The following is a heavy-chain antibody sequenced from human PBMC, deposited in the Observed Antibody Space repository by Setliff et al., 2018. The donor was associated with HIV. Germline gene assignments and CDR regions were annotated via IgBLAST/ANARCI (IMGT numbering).Heavy chain of an antibody. J-gene: IGHJ6*03. V-gene: IGHV5-10-1*01. Sequence: PGESLKISCKGSGYTFANYWISWVRQMPGKGLEWMGRLDPRDSYTDYSPSFQCHVTISGDKSSSTAYLQWSSLRASDTATYYCARLLRRPHDFFYMDVWGKGTTVTV. CDR3: ARLLRRPHDFFYMDV. CDR1: GYTFANYW. CDR2: LDPRDSYT. D-gene: IGHD2-15*01.